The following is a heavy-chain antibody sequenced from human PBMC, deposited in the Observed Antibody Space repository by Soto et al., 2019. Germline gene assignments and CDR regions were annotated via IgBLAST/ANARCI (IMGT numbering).Heavy chain of an antibody. CDR2: IYYRGST. CDR1: GGSISSGGYY. V-gene: IGHV4-31*03. CDR3: ARDKSYGGFDY. Sequence: QVQLQESGPGLVKPSQTLSLTCTVSGGSISSGGYYWSWIRQHPGKGLEWIGYIYYRGSTYYNPSVKRRVTISVDTSKNQFSLKLSSVAAAGTAVYYCARDKSYGGFDYWCQGTLVNVSS. D-gene: IGHD4-17*01. J-gene: IGHJ4*02.